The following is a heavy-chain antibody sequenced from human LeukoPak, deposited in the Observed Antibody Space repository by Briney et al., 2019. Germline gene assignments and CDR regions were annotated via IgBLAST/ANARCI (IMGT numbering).Heavy chain of an antibody. V-gene: IGHV1-18*01. CDR1: GYTFTSYG. D-gene: IGHD3-10*01. CDR3: ARERPVRGGENNWFDP. Sequence: ASVKVSCKASGYTFTSYGISWVRQAPGQGLEWMGWISAYNGNTNYAQKLQGRVTMTTDTSTSTAYMELRSLRSDDTAVYYCARERPVRGGENNWFDPWGQGTLVTVSS. J-gene: IGHJ5*02. CDR2: ISAYNGNT.